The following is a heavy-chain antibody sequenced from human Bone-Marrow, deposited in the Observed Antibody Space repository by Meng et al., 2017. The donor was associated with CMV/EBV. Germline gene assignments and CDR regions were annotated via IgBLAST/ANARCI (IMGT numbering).Heavy chain of an antibody. D-gene: IGHD3-10*01. V-gene: IGHV1-2*02. Sequence: ASVKVSYKSTGYTFTAYYIHWVRQAPGQGLEWMGWINPNSGGTTYGQKFQGRVAMTRDTSISTAYLELSRLRSDDTAVYFCAREDHYGSGNFYNWFDPWGQGHLVNVSS. J-gene: IGHJ5*02. CDR1: GYTFTAYY. CDR3: AREDHYGSGNFYNWFDP. CDR2: INPNSGGT.